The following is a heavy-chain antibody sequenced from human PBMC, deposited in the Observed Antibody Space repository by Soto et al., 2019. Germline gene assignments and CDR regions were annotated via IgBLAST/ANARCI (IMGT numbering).Heavy chain of an antibody. Sequence: ASVKVSFKASGYTFTGYYVHWVRQAPGQGLEWMGWINPNSGGTNYAQKFQGWVTMTRDTSISTACMELSRLRSDDTAVYYCARGDGYNSPDAFDIWGQGTMVTVSS. CDR3: ARGDGYNSPDAFDI. CDR1: GYTFTGYY. CDR2: INPNSGGT. V-gene: IGHV1-2*04. D-gene: IGHD5-12*01. J-gene: IGHJ3*02.